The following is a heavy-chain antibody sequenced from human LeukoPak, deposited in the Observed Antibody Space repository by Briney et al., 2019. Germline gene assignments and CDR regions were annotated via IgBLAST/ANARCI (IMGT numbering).Heavy chain of an antibody. D-gene: IGHD2-2*01. CDR2: ISSSSSYI. CDR3: ARGTRRTSCCGDFDY. CDR1: GFTFSSYS. V-gene: IGHV3-21*04. Sequence: GGSLRLSCAASGFTFSSYSMNWVRQAPGKGLEWVSSISSSSSYIYYADSVKGRFTISRDNSQNMLYLQMNSLRAEDTAIYYCARGTRRTSCCGDFDYWGRGTLVTVSS. J-gene: IGHJ4*02.